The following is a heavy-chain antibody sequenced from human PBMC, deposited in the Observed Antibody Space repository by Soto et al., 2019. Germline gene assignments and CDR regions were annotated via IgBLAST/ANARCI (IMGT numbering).Heavy chain of an antibody. D-gene: IGHD2-2*01. J-gene: IGHJ3*02. CDR1: GFTFSSYD. Sequence: PGGSLRLSCAASGFTFSSYDMHWVRQATGKGLEWVSAIGTAGDTYYPGSVKGRFTISRENAKNSLYLQMNSLRAGDTAVYYCARGCSSTSCYDAFDIWGQGTMVTVSS. CDR3: ARGCSSTSCYDAFDI. V-gene: IGHV3-13*01. CDR2: IGTAGDT.